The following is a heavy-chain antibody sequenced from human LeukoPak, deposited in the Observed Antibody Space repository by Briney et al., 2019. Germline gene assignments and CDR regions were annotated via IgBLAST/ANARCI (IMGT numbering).Heavy chain of an antibody. CDR3: AREGYGSGPPPNACDI. CDR1: GFPISSGSGYY. Sequence: PSETLSLTCTVSGFPISSGSGYYWGWIRQPPGRGLEWIGSIHHSGSTYNNPSLKSRVTISVDTSKTQFSLRLSSVTAADTAVYYCAREGYGSGPPPNACDIWGQGTMVTVSS. D-gene: IGHD3-10*01. J-gene: IGHJ3*02. V-gene: IGHV4-38-2*02. CDR2: IHHSGST.